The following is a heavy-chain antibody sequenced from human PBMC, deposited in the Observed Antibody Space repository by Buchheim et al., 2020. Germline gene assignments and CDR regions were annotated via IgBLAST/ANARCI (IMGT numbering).Heavy chain of an antibody. Sequence: QVQLVESGGGGVQPGRSLRLSCAASGFTFRSYGMHWVRQAPGKGLEWVGIISYDGSNKYYADYVKGRFTISRDNSKNTLDLQMSSLRVEDTAVYYCAKEGVPAAISAVYFYYMDVCGKGIT. CDR2: ISYDGSNK. J-gene: IGHJ6*03. V-gene: IGHV3-30*18. D-gene: IGHD2-2*01. CDR3: AKEGVPAAISAVYFYYMDV. CDR1: GFTFRSYG.